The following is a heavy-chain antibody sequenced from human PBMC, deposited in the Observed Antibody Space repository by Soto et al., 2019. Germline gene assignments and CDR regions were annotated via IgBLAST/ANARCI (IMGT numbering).Heavy chain of an antibody. CDR2: IIPIFGTA. J-gene: IGHJ6*02. V-gene: IGHV1-69*13. CDR3: ASLGRDGYNLHYYSYGMDV. CDR1: GGTFSSYA. D-gene: IGHD5-12*01. Sequence: SVKVSCKASGGTFSSYAISWVRQAPGQGLEWMGGIIPIFGTANYAQKFQGRVTITADESTSTAYMELSSLRPEDTAVYYCASLGRDGYNLHYYSYGMDVWGQGTTVTVYS.